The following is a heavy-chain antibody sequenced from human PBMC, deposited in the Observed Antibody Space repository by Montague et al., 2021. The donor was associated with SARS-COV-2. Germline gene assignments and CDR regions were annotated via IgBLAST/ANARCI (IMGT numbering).Heavy chain of an antibody. CDR3: ARDTDSGSYWDAFDI. CDR1: GFTFSSYW. V-gene: IGHV3-74*01. J-gene: IGHJ3*02. CDR2: ISSDGSGT. D-gene: IGHD1-26*01. Sequence: SLRLSCAASGFTFSSYWMHWVRQAPGKGLVWVSRISSDGSGTTYADSVKGRFTISRDNAKNTLYLQVNSLRAEDTAVYYCARDTDSGSYWDAFDIWGQGTMVTFSS.